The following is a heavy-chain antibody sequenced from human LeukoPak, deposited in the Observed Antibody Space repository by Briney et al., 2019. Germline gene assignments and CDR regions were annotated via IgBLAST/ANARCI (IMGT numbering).Heavy chain of an antibody. V-gene: IGHV3-33*01. CDR2: IWYDGSNK. D-gene: IGHD4-17*01. J-gene: IGHJ5*02. Sequence: QTGGSLRLSCAASGFTFSKSIMHWVRQAPGKGLEWVAVIWYDGSNKYYADSVKGRFTISRDNSKNTLYLQMNSLRAEDTAVYYCAREDYGDYRYNWFDPWGQGTLVTVSS. CDR1: GFTFSKSI. CDR3: AREDYGDYRYNWFDP.